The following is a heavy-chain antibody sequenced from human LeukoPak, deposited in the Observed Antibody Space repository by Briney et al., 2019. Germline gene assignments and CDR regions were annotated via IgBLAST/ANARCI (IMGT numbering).Heavy chain of an antibody. Sequence: GESLKISCKGSGYSFTNYWIGWVRQMPGKGLEWMGIIYPGDSDTRYSPSFVGQATISADKSISTAYLQWSSLKASDTAIYYCARLLTDYDYYYFYYMDVWGKGTTVTVSS. CDR1: GYSFTNYW. J-gene: IGHJ6*03. CDR2: IYPGDSDT. V-gene: IGHV5-51*01. CDR3: ARLLTDYDYYYFYYMDV. D-gene: IGHD4-17*01.